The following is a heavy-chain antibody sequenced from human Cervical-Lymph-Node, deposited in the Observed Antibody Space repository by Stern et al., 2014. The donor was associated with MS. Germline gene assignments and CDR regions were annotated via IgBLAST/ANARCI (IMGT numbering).Heavy chain of an antibody. CDR1: GYSFTTYW. CDR3: ARRLEGVEYYFDF. V-gene: IGHV5-51*01. Sequence: VQLVESGAEVKKPGESLKMSCKASGYSFTTYWIGWVRQMPGKGLEWVGIIYPGDSDSRYSPSFQGQVTMSADKSINTAYLQWSSLKASDTAMYYCARRLEGVEYYFDFWGQGTLVTVSS. J-gene: IGHJ4*02. D-gene: IGHD3-10*01. CDR2: IYPGDSDS.